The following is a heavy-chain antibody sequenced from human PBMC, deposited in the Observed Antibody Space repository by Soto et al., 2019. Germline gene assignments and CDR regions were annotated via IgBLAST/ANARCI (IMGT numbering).Heavy chain of an antibody. CDR3: TRGYCSVGSCAFDI. Sequence: EEQLVESGGALVQPGRSLRLSCVASGFTFDDYAMHWVRQAPGKGLEWVSFITWNGGSVGYADSLKGRFTISRDNAKNSLYLQLSSLRTEDSAFYYCTRGYCSVGSCAFDIWGQGTMVTVSS. D-gene: IGHD2-15*01. V-gene: IGHV3-9*01. CDR1: GFTFDDYA. J-gene: IGHJ3*02. CDR2: ITWNGGSV.